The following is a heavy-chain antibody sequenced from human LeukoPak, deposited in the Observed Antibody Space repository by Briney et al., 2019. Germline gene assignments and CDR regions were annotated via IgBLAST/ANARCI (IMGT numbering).Heavy chain of an antibody. Sequence: GGSLRLSCAASGFTFDDYAMHWVRQAPGKGLEWVSLISGDGGSTYYADSVKGRFTNSRDNSKNSLYLQMNSLRTEDTASYYFSKEKWDFDFWSWYLGDYWGQGTLVTVSS. CDR3: SKEKWDFDFWSWYLGDY. CDR1: GFTFDDYA. V-gene: IGHV3-43*02. D-gene: IGHD3-3*01. J-gene: IGHJ4*02. CDR2: ISGDGGST.